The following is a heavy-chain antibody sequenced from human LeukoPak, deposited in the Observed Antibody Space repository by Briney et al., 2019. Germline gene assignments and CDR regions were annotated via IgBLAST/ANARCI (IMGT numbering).Heavy chain of an antibody. CDR1: GGSISSYY. CDR3: AGGMIVHKAYDY. CDR2: IYYSGST. V-gene: IGHV4-59*08. D-gene: IGHD3-22*01. J-gene: IGHJ4*02. Sequence: PSETLSLTCTVSGGSISSYYWSWIRQPPGKGLEWIGYIYYSGSTNYNPSLKSRVTISVDTSKNQFSLKLSSVTAADTAVYYCAGGMIVHKAYDYWGQGTLVTVSS.